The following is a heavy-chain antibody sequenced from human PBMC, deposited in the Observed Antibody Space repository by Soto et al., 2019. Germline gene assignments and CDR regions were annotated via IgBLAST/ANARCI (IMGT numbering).Heavy chain of an antibody. CDR2: IRVYNGNT. J-gene: IGHJ4*02. D-gene: IGHD3-16*01. V-gene: IGHV1-18*01. CDR1: GYTFTSYG. CDR3: GLDSPPNDF. Sequence: QVQLVQSGAEVKKPGASVKVSCKASGYTFTSYGISWVRQAPGQGLEWMGWIRVYNGNTNYALKLQVRVTMTTDTSSSTACMELRSLKSDVAAVYCCGLDSPPNDFWAQGILVTVSS.